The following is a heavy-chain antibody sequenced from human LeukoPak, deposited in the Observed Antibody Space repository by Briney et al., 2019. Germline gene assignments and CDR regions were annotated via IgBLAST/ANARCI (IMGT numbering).Heavy chain of an antibody. CDR2: INPVSGGT. V-gene: IGHV1-2*02. CDR3: ARANFLSCSSTSCLFDY. J-gene: IGHJ4*02. Sequence: ASVKVSCKASEYTFTDYYMNWVRQAPGQGLEWMGWINPVSGGTNYVQKFQGRVTMTRDTSISTAYMELSRLRSDDTAVYYCARANFLSCSSTSCLFDYWGQGTLVTVSS. D-gene: IGHD2-2*01. CDR1: EYTFTDYY.